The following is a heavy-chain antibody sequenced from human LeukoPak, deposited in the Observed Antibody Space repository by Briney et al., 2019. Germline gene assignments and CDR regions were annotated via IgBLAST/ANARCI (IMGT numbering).Heavy chain of an antibody. CDR1: GGSFSGYY. CDR3: ASKYYDFWKGNWFDP. V-gene: IGHV4-34*01. Sequence: SETLSLACAVYGGSFSGYYWSWIRQPPGKGLEWIGEINHSGSTNYNPSLKSRVTISVDTSKNQFSLKLSSVTAADTAAYYCASKYYDFWKGNWFDPWGQGILVTVSS. CDR2: INHSGST. D-gene: IGHD3-3*01. J-gene: IGHJ5*02.